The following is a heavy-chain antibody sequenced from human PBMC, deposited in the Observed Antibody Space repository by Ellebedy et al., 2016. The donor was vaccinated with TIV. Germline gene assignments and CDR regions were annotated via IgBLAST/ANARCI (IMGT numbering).Heavy chain of an antibody. CDR3: AGTSTAIPEFDY. Sequence: MPGGSLRLSCTVSGVSISGSYWSWIRQSPRKGLEWIGYIYDSGSTQYSPSLRGRVAISLDTSQDQFSLRLNSVTAADTGIYYCAGTSTAIPEFDYWGQGTVVTVSA. J-gene: IGHJ4*02. V-gene: IGHV4-59*01. CDR2: IYDSGST. CDR1: GVSISGSY. D-gene: IGHD1-14*01.